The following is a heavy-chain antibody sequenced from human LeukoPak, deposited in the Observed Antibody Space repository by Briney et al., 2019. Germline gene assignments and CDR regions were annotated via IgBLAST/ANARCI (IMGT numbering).Heavy chain of an antibody. V-gene: IGHV1-2*02. CDR3: ARSRRYCSGASCYSRLDY. Sequence: GASVKVSCKASGYTFTGYYMHWVRQAPGQGLEWMGWINPNSGGTNYAQKFQGRVTMTRDTSISTAYMELSRLRSDDTAVYYCARSRRYCSGASCYSRLDYWGQGTLVTVSS. D-gene: IGHD2-15*01. J-gene: IGHJ4*02. CDR2: INPNSGGT. CDR1: GYTFTGYY.